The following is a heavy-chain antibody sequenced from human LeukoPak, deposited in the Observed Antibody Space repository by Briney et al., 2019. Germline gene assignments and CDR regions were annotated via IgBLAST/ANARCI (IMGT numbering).Heavy chain of an antibody. V-gene: IGHV3-23*01. CDR1: GFTFSSYA. J-gene: IGHJ3*02. Sequence: GGSLRLSCVASGFTFSSYAMAWVRQAPGKGLEWVSSVSGSGSGTYYADSVKGRFTISRDNSKNTVYLQMNSLRAEDTAVYYCARGGLGIGDFDIWGQGTMVTVSS. CDR3: ARGGLGIGDFDI. CDR2: VSGSGSGT. D-gene: IGHD7-27*01.